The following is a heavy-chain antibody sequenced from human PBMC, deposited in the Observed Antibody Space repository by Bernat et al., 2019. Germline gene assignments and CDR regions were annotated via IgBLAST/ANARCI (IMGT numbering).Heavy chain of an antibody. CDR3: ERDQKWLAFYGLDV. Sequence: QGQLVQSGPEVKRPGASVRVSCKASGYTFINYDITWVRQAPGKGLEWMGWISAHSGNTNYGQKFQGRVTMTTDTSTNTAYMELRSLRPNERAVYYWERDQKWLAFYGLDVGGQGTAVSVSS. D-gene: IGHD6-19*01. CDR1: GYTFINYD. CDR2: ISAHSGNT. J-gene: IGHJ6*02. V-gene: IGHV1-18*01.